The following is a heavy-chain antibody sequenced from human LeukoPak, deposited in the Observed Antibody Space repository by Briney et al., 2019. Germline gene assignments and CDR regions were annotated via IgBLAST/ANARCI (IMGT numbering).Heavy chain of an antibody. D-gene: IGHD1-14*01. Sequence: SVKVSCKASGGTFSSYAISWVRQAPGQGLEWMGRIIPIFGTANYAQKFQGRVTITTDESMSTAYMELSSLRSEDTAVYYCARVVGGATGNNWFDPWGQGTLVTVSS. CDR1: GGTFSSYA. J-gene: IGHJ5*02. V-gene: IGHV1-69*05. CDR2: IIPIFGTA. CDR3: ARVVGGATGNNWFDP.